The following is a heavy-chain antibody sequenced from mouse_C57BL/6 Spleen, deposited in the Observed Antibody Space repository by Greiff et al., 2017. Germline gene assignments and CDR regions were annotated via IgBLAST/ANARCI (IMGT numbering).Heavy chain of an antibody. CDR2: ISGGGGNT. D-gene: IGHD1-1*01. CDR1: GFTFSSYT. CDR3: ARLPLYYYGSRGYFDG. J-gene: IGHJ1*03. Sequence: EVKLVESGGGLVKPGGSLKLSCAASGFTFSSYTMSWVRQTPEKRLEWVATISGGGGNTYYPDSVKGRFTISRDNAKNTLYLQRSSLMSEDTALYYCARLPLYYYGSRGYFDGGGTGTTVTVSS. V-gene: IGHV5-9*01.